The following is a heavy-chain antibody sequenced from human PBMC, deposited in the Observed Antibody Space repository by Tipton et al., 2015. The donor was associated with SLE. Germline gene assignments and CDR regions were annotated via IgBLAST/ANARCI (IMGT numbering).Heavy chain of an antibody. D-gene: IGHD3-10*01. CDR1: GTSIRSYY. Sequence: TLSLTCTVSGTSIRSYYWSWIRQPPGKGLEWIGNIYYSGSTDYNPSFKSRVSISLDRSNNQFSLRLSSVTAADTAVYYCMSLSNSGSRGHYMAVWGKGTTVTVSS. J-gene: IGHJ6*03. V-gene: IGHV4-59*12. CDR2: IYYSGST. CDR3: MSLSNSGSRGHYMAV.